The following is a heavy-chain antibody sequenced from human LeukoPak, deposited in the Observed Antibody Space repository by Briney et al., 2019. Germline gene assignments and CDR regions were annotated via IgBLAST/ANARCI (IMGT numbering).Heavy chain of an antibody. V-gene: IGHV1-24*01. CDR3: ARGRGYPDPHAFDI. Sequence: ASVKVSCKASGYTFTGYYMHWVRQAPGKGLEWMGGFDPEDGETIYAQKFQGRVTMTEDTSTDTAYMELSSLRSEDTAVYYCARGRGYPDPHAFDIWGQGTMVTVSS. CDR1: GYTFTGYY. CDR2: FDPEDGET. J-gene: IGHJ3*02. D-gene: IGHD3-22*01.